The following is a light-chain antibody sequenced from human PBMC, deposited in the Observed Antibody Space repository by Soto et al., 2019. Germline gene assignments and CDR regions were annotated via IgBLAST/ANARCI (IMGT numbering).Light chain of an antibody. J-gene: IGLJ2*01. V-gene: IGLV2-14*03. CDR1: SADIGAFNY. Sequence: QSALTQPASVSGSPGQSITIYCAGTSADIGAFNYVSWYQHHPGKAPQLLIYDVSDRPSGVSARFSASKSANTASLTISGLQADDEADYYCSSYSTSSALVFGGGTKLTVL. CDR2: DVS. CDR3: SSYSTSSALV.